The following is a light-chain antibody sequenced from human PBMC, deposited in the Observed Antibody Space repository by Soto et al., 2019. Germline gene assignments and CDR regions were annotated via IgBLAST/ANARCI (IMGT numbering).Light chain of an antibody. Sequence: EIVMTQSPATLSVSPGERATLSCRASQSITSNLAWYQQKPGQAPRLLIYGASTRATGIPARFSGSGSGTEFILTISSLQSEDFAVYYCQQFHNWPLTFGGGTKVEIK. V-gene: IGKV3-15*01. J-gene: IGKJ4*01. CDR1: QSITSN. CDR3: QQFHNWPLT. CDR2: GAS.